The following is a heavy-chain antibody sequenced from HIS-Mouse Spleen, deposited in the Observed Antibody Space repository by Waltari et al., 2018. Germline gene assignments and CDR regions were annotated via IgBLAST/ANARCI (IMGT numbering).Heavy chain of an antibody. J-gene: IGHJ2*01. CDR2: IYYSGGT. V-gene: IGHV4-39*07. CDR3: AREIPYSSSWYDWYFDL. CDR1: GGSISSSSYY. D-gene: IGHD6-13*01. Sequence: QLQLQESGPGLVKPSETLSLTCTVSGGSISSSSYYWGWIRQPPGKGLEWIGSIYYSGGTDYNQSLKSRFTISVDTSKNQFSRKLSSVTAADTAVYYCAREIPYSSSWYDWYFDLWGRGTLVTVSS.